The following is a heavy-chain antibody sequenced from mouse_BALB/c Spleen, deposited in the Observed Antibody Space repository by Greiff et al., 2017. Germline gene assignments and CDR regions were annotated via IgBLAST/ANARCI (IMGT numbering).Heavy chain of an antibody. CDR2: ISSGGSYT. J-gene: IGHJ2*01. D-gene: IGHD4-1*01. CDR1: GFTFSSYG. CDR3: AREALTGRSDY. Sequence: EVKLMESGGDLVKPGGSLKLSCAASGFTFSSYGMSWVRQTPDKRLEWVATISSGGSYTYYPDSVKGRFTISRDNAKNTLYLQMSSVKSEDTAMYYCAREALTGRSDYWGQGTTLTVSS. V-gene: IGHV5-6*01.